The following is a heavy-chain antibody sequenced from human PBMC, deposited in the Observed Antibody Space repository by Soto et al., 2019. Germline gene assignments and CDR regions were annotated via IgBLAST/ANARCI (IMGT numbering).Heavy chain of an antibody. CDR1: GGSFSGYY. J-gene: IGHJ3*02. CDR3: ARGDIVVVVAASRGGGDAFDT. V-gene: IGHV4-34*01. D-gene: IGHD2-15*01. Sequence: QVQLQQWGAGLLKPSETLSLTCAVYGGSFSGYYWSWIRQPPGKGLEWIGEINHSGSTNYNPSLKSRVTISVDTSKNQFSLKLSSVTAADTAVYYCARGDIVVVVAASRGGGDAFDTWGQGTMVTVSS. CDR2: INHSGST.